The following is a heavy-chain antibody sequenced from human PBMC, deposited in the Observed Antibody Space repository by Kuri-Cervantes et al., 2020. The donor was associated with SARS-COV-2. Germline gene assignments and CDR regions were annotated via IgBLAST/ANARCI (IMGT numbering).Heavy chain of an antibody. CDR2: ISSSTSTK. J-gene: IGHJ4*02. CDR1: TITFSECR. Sequence: GGSLRLSCAASTITFSECRMSRVRQAPGKGLEWVSDISSSTSTKYYVGSVKGRFTICRDKARRSLYLQMNSLKTEDTAVYYCTTRITMVRGVITFDYWGQGTLVTVSS. CDR3: TTRITMVRGVITFDY. D-gene: IGHD3-10*01. V-gene: IGHV3-48*01.